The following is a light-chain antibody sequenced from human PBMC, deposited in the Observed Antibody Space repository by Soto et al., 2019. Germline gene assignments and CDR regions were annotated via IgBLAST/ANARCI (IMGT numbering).Light chain of an antibody. CDR1: QGASSA. J-gene: IGKJ2*01. Sequence: AIQLTQSPSSLSASVGDRVTITCRASQGASSALAWYQQKPGKAPKLLIYDASSLESGVPSRFSGSGSGTDFTLTISSLQPEDFATYYCQQFNNYPHYTFGQGTKLEIK. CDR3: QQFNNYPHYT. CDR2: DAS. V-gene: IGKV1D-13*01.